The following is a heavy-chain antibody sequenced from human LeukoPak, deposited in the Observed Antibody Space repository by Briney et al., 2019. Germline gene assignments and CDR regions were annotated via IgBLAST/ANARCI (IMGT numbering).Heavy chain of an antibody. D-gene: IGHD3-22*01. CDR1: GFTFSSYS. J-gene: IGHJ4*02. CDR3: ARPQSSSGYYWPFDD. CDR2: ISSSSSYI. V-gene: IGHV3-21*04. Sequence: GGSLRLSCAASGFTFSSYSMNWVRQAPGKGLEWVSSISSSSSYIYYADSVKGRFTISRDNSKNTLYLQMNSLRAEDTALYYCARPQSSSGYYWPFDDWGQGTLVTVSS.